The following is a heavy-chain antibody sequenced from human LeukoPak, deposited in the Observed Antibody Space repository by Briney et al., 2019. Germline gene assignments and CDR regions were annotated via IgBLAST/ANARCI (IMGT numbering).Heavy chain of an antibody. V-gene: IGHV5-51*01. Sequence: ASVKVSCKASGYTFNSYGISWVRQMPGKGLEWMGIIYPGDSDTRYSPSFQGQVTISADKSISTAYLQWSSLKASDTAMYYCARHGRPGLPPIDYWGQGTLVTVFS. CDR3: ARHGRPGLPPIDY. CDR1: GYTFNSYG. D-gene: IGHD3/OR15-3a*01. CDR2: IYPGDSDT. J-gene: IGHJ4*02.